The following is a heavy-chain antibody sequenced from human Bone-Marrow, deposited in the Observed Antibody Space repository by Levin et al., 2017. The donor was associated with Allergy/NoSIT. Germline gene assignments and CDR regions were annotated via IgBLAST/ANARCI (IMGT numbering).Heavy chain of an antibody. CDR2: IYHTGST. CDR3: ARLNYFDHSGYFD. CDR1: GASIRSYY. Sequence: RTSETLSLTCTVSGASIRSYYWTWIRQPPGKGLEWIGYIYHTGSTNYNPSPKSRVTISVDTAKNQFPLKLSPVTAAGTAASYCARLNYFDHSGYFDWGQGTLATVSS. D-gene: IGHD3-22*01. V-gene: IGHV4-59*08. J-gene: IGHJ1*01.